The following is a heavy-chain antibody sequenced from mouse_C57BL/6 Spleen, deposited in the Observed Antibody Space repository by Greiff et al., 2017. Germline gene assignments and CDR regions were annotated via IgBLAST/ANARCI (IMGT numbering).Heavy chain of an antibody. D-gene: IGHD1-1*01. CDR3: ARRGDYGSRLCFDY. CDR2: IYPGSGST. Sequence: QVQLQQPGAELVKPGASVKMSCKASGYTFTSYWITWVKQRPGQGLEWIGDIYPGSGSTNYNEKFKSKATLTVDTSSSTAYMQLSSLTSEDSAVDYCARRGDYGSRLCFDYWGQGTTLTVSS. J-gene: IGHJ2*01. V-gene: IGHV1-55*01. CDR1: GYTFTSYW.